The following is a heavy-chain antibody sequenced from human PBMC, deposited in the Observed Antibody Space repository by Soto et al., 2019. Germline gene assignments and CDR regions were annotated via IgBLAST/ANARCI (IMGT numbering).Heavy chain of an antibody. CDR2: IIPIFGTA. Sequence: SVKVSCKASGGTFSSYAISWVRQAPGQGLEWMGGIIPIFGTANYAQKFQGRVTITADESTSTAYMELSRLRSDDTAVYYCARGGVVIIPNYYYYGMDVWGQGTTVTVS. CDR3: ARGGVVIIPNYYYYGMDV. V-gene: IGHV1-69*13. CDR1: GGTFSSYA. J-gene: IGHJ6*02. D-gene: IGHD3-3*01.